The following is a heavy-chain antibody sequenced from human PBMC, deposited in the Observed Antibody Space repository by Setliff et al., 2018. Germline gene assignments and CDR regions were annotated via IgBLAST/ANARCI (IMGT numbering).Heavy chain of an antibody. Sequence: SETLSLTCTVSGYSISSGYYWGWIRQPPGKGLEWMGSIYHSGSTYYNPSLKSRVTISVDTSKNQFSLKLSSVTAADTAVYYCARDAYDSSGYYYYYYYGMDVWGQGTTVTVSS. J-gene: IGHJ6*02. CDR2: IYHSGST. CDR1: GYSISSGYY. CDR3: ARDAYDSSGYYYYYYYGMDV. V-gene: IGHV4-38-2*02. D-gene: IGHD3-22*01.